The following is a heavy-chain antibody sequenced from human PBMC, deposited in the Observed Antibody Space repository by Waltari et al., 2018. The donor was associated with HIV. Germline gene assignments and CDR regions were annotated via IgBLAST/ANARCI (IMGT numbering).Heavy chain of an antibody. CDR1: GFTFSSYW. J-gene: IGHJ4*02. CDR2: NKRDECRT. V-gene: IGHV3-74*01. Sequence: EVQLVESGGGLVQPGGSLRLSYAASGFTFSSYWMHWVRQAPGKGQVGGTRNKRDECRTGHADSVYGRIVTSRDTANSTLYLQMNSLGAEDTAVYYCARNSRSGGGTGKPLPIWGQGTLVTVST. CDR3: ARNSRSGGGTGKPLPI. D-gene: IGHD2-15*01.